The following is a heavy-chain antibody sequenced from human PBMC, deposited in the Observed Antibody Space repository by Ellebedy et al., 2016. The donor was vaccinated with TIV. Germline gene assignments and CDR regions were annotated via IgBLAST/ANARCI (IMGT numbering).Heavy chain of an antibody. CDR3: ARDRHIAVAGTVLLDI. CDR1: GYTFTSYG. Sequence: ASVKVSCKASGYTFTSYGISWVRQAPGQGLEWMGWISAYNGNTNYAQKLQGRVTMTTDTSTSTAYMELRSLRSDDTAVYYCARDRHIAVAGTVLLDIWGQGTMVTVSS. CDR2: ISAYNGNT. V-gene: IGHV1-18*01. J-gene: IGHJ3*02. D-gene: IGHD6-19*01.